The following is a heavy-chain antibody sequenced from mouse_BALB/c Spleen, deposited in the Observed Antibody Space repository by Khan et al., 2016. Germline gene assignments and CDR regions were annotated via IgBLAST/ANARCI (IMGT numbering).Heavy chain of an antibody. CDR3: ARSDDYDEYYAMDY. D-gene: IGHD2-4*01. V-gene: IGHV1S135*01. CDR2: IDPYNGAT. J-gene: IGHJ4*01. CDR1: GYAFTSYN. Sequence: VQLQQSGPELVKPGASVKVSCKASGYAFTSYNIYWVKQSHGTSLEWIGYIDPYNGATRYNQKFKGKATLTVDRSSSTAYMHLNSLTSEDSAVYYCARSDDYDEYYAMDYWGQGTSVTVSS.